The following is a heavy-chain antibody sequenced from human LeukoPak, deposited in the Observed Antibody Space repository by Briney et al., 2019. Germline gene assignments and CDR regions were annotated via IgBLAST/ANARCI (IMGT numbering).Heavy chain of an antibody. J-gene: IGHJ4*02. D-gene: IGHD3-22*01. CDR1: GYTFTGYY. V-gene: IGHV1-2*02. CDR2: INPNSGGT. Sequence: GASVKVSCKASGYTFTGYYMHWVRQAPGQGLEWMGWINPNSGGTSYAQKFQGRVTMTRDTSISTAYMELSRLRSDDTAVYYCARDRITYYYDSSGYYNFDYWGQGTLVTVSS. CDR3: ARDRITYYYDSSGYYNFDY.